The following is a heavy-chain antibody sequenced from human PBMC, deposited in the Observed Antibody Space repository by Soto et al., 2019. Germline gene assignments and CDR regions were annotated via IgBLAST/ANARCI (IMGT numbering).Heavy chain of an antibody. J-gene: IGHJ4*02. D-gene: IGHD3-3*01. CDR3: ATATSIFGAASDY. Sequence: QVQLVQSGAEVKKPGSSVKVSCKASGDTFSTHSFTWVRQAPGQGLEWMGRIIPCVGTESHAQRFKDRVTISADTYTGTVYLEVSSLRSDDTAVYYCATATSIFGAASDYWGQGTLVTVSS. V-gene: IGHV1-69*08. CDR2: IIPCVGTE. CDR1: GDTFSTHS.